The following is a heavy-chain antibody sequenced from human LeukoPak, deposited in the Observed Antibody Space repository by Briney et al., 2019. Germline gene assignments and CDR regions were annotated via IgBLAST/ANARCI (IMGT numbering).Heavy chain of an antibody. CDR3: ATSDSSSWDFDY. J-gene: IGHJ4*02. V-gene: IGHV3-23*01. CDR2: ISGSGST. D-gene: IGHD6-13*01. CDR1: GFTFSSYA. Sequence: PGGSLRLSCAASGFTFSSYAMSWVRQAPGKGLEWVSAISGSGSTYYADSVKGRFTISRDNSKNTLYLQMNSLRAEDTAVYYCATSDSSSWDFDYWGQGTLVTVSS.